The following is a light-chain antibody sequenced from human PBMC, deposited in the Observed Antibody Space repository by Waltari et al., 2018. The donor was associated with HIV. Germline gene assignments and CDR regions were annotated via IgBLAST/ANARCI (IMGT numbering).Light chain of an antibody. Sequence: QSVLTQPPSVSVAPGQRVTISCTGSSSNIGAGYGVHWYQQLPGTAPKLFIYDKSIRPSGLPDRFSGSQSGTSASLDITGLQAEDEADYYCQSYDNSLSQGFGTGTKVAVL. CDR3: QSYDNSLSQG. CDR2: DKS. CDR1: SSNIGAGYG. V-gene: IGLV1-40*01. J-gene: IGLJ1*01.